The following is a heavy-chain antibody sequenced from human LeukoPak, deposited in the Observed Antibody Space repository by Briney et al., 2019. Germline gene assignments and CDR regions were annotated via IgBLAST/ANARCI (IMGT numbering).Heavy chain of an antibody. CDR3: ARLRDDYVWGSYRYPYYYYGMDV. J-gene: IGHJ6*02. CDR1: GGSISSYY. Sequence: SETLSLTCTVSGGSISSYYWSWIRQPPGKGLEWIGYIYYSGSTNYNPSLKSRVTISVDTSKNQFSLKLSSVTAADTAVYYCARLRDDYVWGSYRYPYYYYGMDVWGQGTTVTVSS. V-gene: IGHV4-59*08. CDR2: IYYSGST. D-gene: IGHD3-16*02.